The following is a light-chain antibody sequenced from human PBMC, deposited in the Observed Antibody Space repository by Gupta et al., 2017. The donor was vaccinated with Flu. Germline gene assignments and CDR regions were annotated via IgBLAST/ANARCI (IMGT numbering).Light chain of an antibody. CDR2: GAS. CDR1: QSVNSN. Sequence: SPGERATVSCRASQSVNSNLAWYQQKPGQAPRLLIYGASTRATGIPARFSGSGSGTEFTLTISSLQSEDFAVYYCQQYNNWLMYTFGQGTKLEIK. CDR3: QQYNNWLMYT. V-gene: IGKV3-15*01. J-gene: IGKJ2*01.